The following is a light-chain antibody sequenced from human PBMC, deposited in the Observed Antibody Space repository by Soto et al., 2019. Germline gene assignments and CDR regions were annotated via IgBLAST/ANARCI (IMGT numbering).Light chain of an antibody. V-gene: IGKV1-39*01. CDR3: QPSYTTPRLS. CDR1: QTIIGY. CDR2: AAS. J-gene: IGKJ4*01. Sequence: DIKMTQSPSALSASIGDSVTITCRASQTIIGYLNWYQQKPGKAPRLLINAASNLQSGVPSRFRGSGSGTDFALTINSLQPEDFATYYRQPSYTTPRLSFGGGTKVDIK.